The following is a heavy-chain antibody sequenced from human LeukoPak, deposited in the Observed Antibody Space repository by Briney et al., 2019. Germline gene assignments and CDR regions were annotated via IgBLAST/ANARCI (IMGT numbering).Heavy chain of an antibody. D-gene: IGHD5-18*01. CDR2: ISGNGGTT. J-gene: IGHJ4*02. CDR1: GFTFSSYA. V-gene: IGHV3-23*01. CDR3: ARDRGYTYGHPLDY. Sequence: PGGSLRLSCAASGFTFSSYAMTWVRQAPGRGLEWVSAISGNGGTTYYADSVKGRFTISRDNSKNTLYLQMDSLRDEDTAVYYCARDRGYTYGHPLDYWGQGTLVTVSS.